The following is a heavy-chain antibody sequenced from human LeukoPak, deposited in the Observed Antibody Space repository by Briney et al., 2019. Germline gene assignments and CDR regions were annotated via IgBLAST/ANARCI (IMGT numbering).Heavy chain of an antibody. V-gene: IGHV4-34*01. J-gene: IGHJ4*02. Sequence: PSETLSLTCAVYGGSFSGYYWSWIRQPPGKRLEWIGEINHSGSTNYNPSLKSRVTISVDTSKNQFSLKLSSVTAADTAVYYCARRHRTGTKGNSLDYWGQGTLVTVSS. D-gene: IGHD1/OR15-1a*01. CDR2: INHSGST. CDR1: GGSFSGYY. CDR3: ARRHRTGTKGNSLDY.